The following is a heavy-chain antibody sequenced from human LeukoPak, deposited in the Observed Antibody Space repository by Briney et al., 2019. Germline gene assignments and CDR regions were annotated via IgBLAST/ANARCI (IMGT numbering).Heavy chain of an antibody. V-gene: IGHV1-18*01. CDR2: ISAYNGNT. D-gene: IGHD3-10*01. CDR3: ARDQRGVIDY. J-gene: IGHJ4*02. CDR1: GYTFTSYG. Sequence: ASVKVSCKASGYTFTSYGISWVRQAPGQGLEWMGWISAYNGNTNYAQKFQGRVTITADKSTSTAYMELSSLRSEDTAVYYCARDQRGVIDYWGQGTLVTVSS.